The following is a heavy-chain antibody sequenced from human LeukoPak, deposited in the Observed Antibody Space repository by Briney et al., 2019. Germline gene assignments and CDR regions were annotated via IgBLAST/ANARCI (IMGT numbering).Heavy chain of an antibody. J-gene: IGHJ4*02. CDR1: GGTFSSYA. D-gene: IGHD1-26*01. CDR3: AVSGPLAPFDY. CDR2: INPNSGGT. V-gene: IGHV1-2*02. Sequence: EASVKVSCKASGGTFSSYAISWVRQAPGQGLEWMGWINPNSGGTNYAQKFQGRVTMTRDTSISTAYMELSRLRSDDTAVYYCAVSGPLAPFDYWGQGTLVTVSS.